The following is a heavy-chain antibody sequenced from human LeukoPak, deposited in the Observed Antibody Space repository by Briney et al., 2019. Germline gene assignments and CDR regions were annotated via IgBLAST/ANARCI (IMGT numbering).Heavy chain of an antibody. D-gene: IGHD6-13*01. J-gene: IGHJ4*02. CDR3: ATLSRDTYSSGWSDLYYFDY. CDR2: IDPNSGGT. CDR1: GYSFTDYY. Sequence: ASVKVSCKTSGYSFTDYYMHWVRQAPGQGLEWMGWIDPNSGGTNYAQKFQGRLTMTRDTSISTAYMELSRLRSDDTAVYYCATLSRDTYSSGWSDLYYFDYWGQGTLVTVSS. V-gene: IGHV1-2*02.